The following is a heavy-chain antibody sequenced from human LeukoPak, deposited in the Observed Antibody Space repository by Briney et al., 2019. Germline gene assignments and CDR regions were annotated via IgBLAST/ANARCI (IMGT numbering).Heavy chain of an antibody. J-gene: IGHJ3*02. CDR2: IYYSGST. CDR1: GGSISSYY. CDR3: ARDGAVAGTGGAFDI. D-gene: IGHD1-1*01. Sequence: SETLSLTCTVSGGSISSYYWSWIRQPPGKGLEWIGYIYYSGSTNYNPSLKSRVTISVDTSKNQFSLKLSSVTAADTAVYYCARDGAVAGTGGAFDIWGQGTMVTVSS. V-gene: IGHV4-59*01.